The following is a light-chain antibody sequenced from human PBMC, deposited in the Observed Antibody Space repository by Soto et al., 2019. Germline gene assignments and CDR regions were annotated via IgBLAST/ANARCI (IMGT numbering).Light chain of an antibody. CDR1: SSNIGSNT. Sequence: QSVLTQPPSASGTPGQRVTISCSGSSSNIGSNTVNWYQQLPGTAPKFVIYSNNQRPSGVPDRFSGSKSGTSASLAISGLQSEDEADYYCVAWDDSLNGYVGFGGGTKVTVL. CDR2: SNN. J-gene: IGLJ2*01. CDR3: VAWDDSLNGYVG. V-gene: IGLV1-44*01.